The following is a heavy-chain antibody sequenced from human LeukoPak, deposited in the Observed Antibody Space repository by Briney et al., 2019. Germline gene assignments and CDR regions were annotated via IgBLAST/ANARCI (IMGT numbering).Heavy chain of an antibody. J-gene: IGHJ5*02. Sequence: SETLSLTCAVYGGSFSNYYWSWVRQPPGKGLEWIGEIDHTGSTNYNPSLRSRVTISIDTSKTQFSLKLTSVTAADTAVYYCARDGHYVAVWFDPWGQGTLVTVSS. CDR1: GGSFSNYY. CDR2: IDHTGST. CDR3: ARDGHYVAVWFDP. D-gene: IGHD4-17*01. V-gene: IGHV4-34*01.